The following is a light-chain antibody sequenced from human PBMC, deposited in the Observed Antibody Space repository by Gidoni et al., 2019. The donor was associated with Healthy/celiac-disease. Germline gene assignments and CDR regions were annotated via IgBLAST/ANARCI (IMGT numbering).Light chain of an antibody. V-gene: IGKV3-15*01. CDR3: QQYNNWPPRT. CDR2: GAS. J-gene: IGKJ1*01. CDR1: QSVSSN. Sequence: EIVMTQSPATLSVSPGERATLSCKASQSVSSNLAWYQQKPGQAPGLLIYGASTRATGIPARFSGSGSGTEFTLTISSLQSEDFAVYSCQQYNNWPPRTFGQGTKVEIK.